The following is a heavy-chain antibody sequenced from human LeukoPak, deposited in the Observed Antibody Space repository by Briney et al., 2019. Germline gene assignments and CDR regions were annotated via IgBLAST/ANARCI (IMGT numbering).Heavy chain of an antibody. D-gene: IGHD3-22*01. Sequence: ASVKVSCKASGYTFTGYCMHWVRQAPGQGLEWMGWINPNSGGTNYAQKFQGRVTMTRDTSISTAYMELSRLRSDDTAVYYCARAPPPHYYDSSPRFDYWGQGTLVTVSS. V-gene: IGHV1-2*02. CDR3: ARAPPPHYYDSSPRFDY. CDR1: GYTFTGYC. CDR2: INPNSGGT. J-gene: IGHJ4*02.